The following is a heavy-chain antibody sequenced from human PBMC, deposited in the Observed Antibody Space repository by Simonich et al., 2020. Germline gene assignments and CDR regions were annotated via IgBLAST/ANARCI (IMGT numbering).Heavy chain of an antibody. D-gene: IGHD1-7*01. CDR3: AKRSGVSITGTFDY. CDR2: MGGSGGST. V-gene: IGHV3-23*01. CDR1: GFTFSSYA. J-gene: IGHJ4*02. Sequence: EVQLLESGGGLVQPGGSLRLSCAASGFTFSSYAMSWVRQAPGKGLEGDSEMGGSGGSTYYADSVKGRFTISRDNSKNTLYLQMNSLRAEDTAVYYCAKRSGVSITGTFDYWGQGTLVTVSS.